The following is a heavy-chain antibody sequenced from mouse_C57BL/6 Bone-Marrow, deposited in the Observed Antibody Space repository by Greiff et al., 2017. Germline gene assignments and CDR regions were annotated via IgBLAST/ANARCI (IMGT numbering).Heavy chain of an antibody. J-gene: IGHJ3*01. CDR2: IYPRSGNT. CDR1: GYTFTSYG. CDR3: ARRSSGFLFAY. Sequence: QVQLQQSGAELARPGASVKLSCKASGYTFTSYGISWVKQRTGQGLEWIGEIYPRSGNTYYNEKFKGKATLTADKSSSTAYMELRSLTSEDSAVYFGARRSSGFLFAYWGQGTLVTVSA. V-gene: IGHV1-81*01. D-gene: IGHD3-2*02.